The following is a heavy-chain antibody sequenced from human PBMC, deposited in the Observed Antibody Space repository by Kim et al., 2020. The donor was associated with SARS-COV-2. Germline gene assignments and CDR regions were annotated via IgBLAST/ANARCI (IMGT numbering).Heavy chain of an antibody. CDR1: GFTFSSYW. CDR2: IKQDGSEK. D-gene: IGHD3-10*01. J-gene: IGHJ6*02. V-gene: IGHV3-7*01. Sequence: GGSLRLSCAASGFTFSSYWMSWVRQAPGKGLEWVANIKQDGSEKYYVDSVKGRFTISRDNAKNSLYLQMNSLRAEDTAVYYCAREGLLWFGELTYGMDVWGQGTTVTVSS. CDR3: AREGLLWFGELTYGMDV.